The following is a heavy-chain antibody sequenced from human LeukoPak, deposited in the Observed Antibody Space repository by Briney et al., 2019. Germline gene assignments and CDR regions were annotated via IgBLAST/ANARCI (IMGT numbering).Heavy chain of an antibody. CDR1: GYTFTSYY. D-gene: IGHD2-21*02. Sequence: ASVKVSCKASGYTFTSYYMHWVRQAPGQGLEWMGIINPSGGSTSYAQKFQGRVTITADESTSTAYMELSSLRSEDTAVYYCARERGSPAYCGGDCYSRKYYYYGMDVWGQGTTVTVSS. CDR3: ARERGSPAYCGGDCYSRKYYYYGMDV. CDR2: INPSGGST. V-gene: IGHV1-46*01. J-gene: IGHJ6*02.